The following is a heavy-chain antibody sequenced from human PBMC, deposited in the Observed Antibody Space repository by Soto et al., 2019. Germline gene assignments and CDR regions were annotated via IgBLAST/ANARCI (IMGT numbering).Heavy chain of an antibody. D-gene: IGHD3-10*02. CDR1: GGSISSSGYY. V-gene: IGHV4-39*01. CDR3: ARRSQLAAVRGIDY. CDR2: IYYSGST. Sequence: SETLSLTCTVSGGSISSSGYYWGWIRQPPGKGLEWIGTIYYSGSTYYSPSLKSRVTISVDTSKNQFSLKLGSVTAADTAVYYCARRSQLAAVRGIDYWGQGTLVTVSS. J-gene: IGHJ4*02.